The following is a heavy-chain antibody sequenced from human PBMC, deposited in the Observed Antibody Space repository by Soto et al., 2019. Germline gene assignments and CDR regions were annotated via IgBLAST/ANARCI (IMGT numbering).Heavy chain of an antibody. V-gene: IGHV1-69*08. CDR1: GGTFSSYT. Sequence: QVQLVQSGAEVKKPGSSVKVSCTASGGTFSSYTISWVRQAPGQGLEWMGRIIPILGIANYAQKFQGRVTITADKSTSTAYMELSSLRSEDTAVYYCAREEDIVVVPAAMPGAFDIWGQGTMVTVSS. J-gene: IGHJ3*02. CDR2: IIPILGIA. CDR3: AREEDIVVVPAAMPGAFDI. D-gene: IGHD2-2*01.